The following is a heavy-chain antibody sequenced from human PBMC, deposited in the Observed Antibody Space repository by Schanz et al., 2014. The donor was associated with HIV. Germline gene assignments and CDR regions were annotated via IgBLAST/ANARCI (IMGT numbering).Heavy chain of an antibody. CDR1: GFLFSSYG. J-gene: IGHJ4*02. CDR2: ISGGGGKT. V-gene: IGHV3-23*01. Sequence: EVQLLESGGGLVQPGGSLRLSCAASGFLFSSYGMSWVRQAPGKGLEWVSIISGGGGKTYYADSVKGRFTISRDSSKNTLYLQMNSLRVDDTAVYYCANEEVPNDYWGQGTLVTVSS. CDR3: ANEEVPNDY.